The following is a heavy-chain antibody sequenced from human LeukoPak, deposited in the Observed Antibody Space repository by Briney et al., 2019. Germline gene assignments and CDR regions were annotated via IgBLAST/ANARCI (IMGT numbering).Heavy chain of an antibody. V-gene: IGHV4-59*08. CDR1: GGSISYYY. CDR3: ARWKYSSSSVTYNWFDP. J-gene: IGHJ5*02. D-gene: IGHD6-6*01. CDR2: VYYSGST. Sequence: SETLSLTCTVSGGSISYYYWSWIRQPPGKGLEWIGYVYYSGSTNYNPSLKTRITISVDTSKNQFSLKLSSVTAADTAVYYCARWKYSSSSVTYNWFDPWGQGTLVTVSS.